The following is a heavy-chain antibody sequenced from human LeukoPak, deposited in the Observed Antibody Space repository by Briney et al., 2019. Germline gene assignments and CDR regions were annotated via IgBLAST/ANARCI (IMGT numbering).Heavy chain of an antibody. CDR2: ISYDGSKK. D-gene: IGHD2-15*01. CDR1: GLTFNTYA. J-gene: IGHJ4*02. V-gene: IGHV3-30*01. CDR3: AKVRYCSGGSCYGGFDY. Sequence: GGSLRLSCAASGLTFNTYAMHWVRQAPGKGLEWVAVISYDGSKKFYADSVKGRFTISRDNSKNTLYLQMNSLRAEDTAVYYCAKVRYCSGGSCYGGFDYWGQGTLVTVSS.